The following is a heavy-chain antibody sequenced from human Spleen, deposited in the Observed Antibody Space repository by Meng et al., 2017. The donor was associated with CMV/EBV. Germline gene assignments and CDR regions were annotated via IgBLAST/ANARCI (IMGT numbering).Heavy chain of an antibody. D-gene: IGHD6-6*01. J-gene: IGHJ4*02. Sequence: GESLKISCAASGFTFSSYAMSWVRQAPGKGLEWVSAISGSGGSTYYADSVKGRFTISRDNSKNTLYLQMNSLRAEDTAVYYCAKDRTYSSSLNFDYWGQGTLVTVSS. CDR2: ISGSGGST. CDR3: AKDRTYSSSLNFDY. V-gene: IGHV3-23*01. CDR1: GFTFSSYA.